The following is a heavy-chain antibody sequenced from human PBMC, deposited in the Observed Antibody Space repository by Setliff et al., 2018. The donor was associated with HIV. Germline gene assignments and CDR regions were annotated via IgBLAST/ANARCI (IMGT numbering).Heavy chain of an antibody. V-gene: IGHV3-74*01. CDR1: GFTFSRYW. CDR2: INNDTTTT. J-gene: IGHJ6*03. D-gene: IGHD1-7*01. CDR3: TRDYAFDWNSVMDV. Sequence: PGGSLRLSCAASGFTFSRYWMHWVRQAPGQGLVWVAGINNDTTTTTYADSVKGRFSISRDNAKNTLYLQMNGLRGDDTAVYYCTRDYAFDWNSVMDVWGKGTTVTVSS.